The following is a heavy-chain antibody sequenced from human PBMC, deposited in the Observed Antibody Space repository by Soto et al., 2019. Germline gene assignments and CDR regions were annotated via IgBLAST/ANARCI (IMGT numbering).Heavy chain of an antibody. CDR1: RVTFTCSA. J-gene: IGHJ6*02. CDR2: IVVGSGNT. V-gene: IGHV1-58*01. CDR3: AADAGYYDFWSGPKHYYGMDV. D-gene: IGHD3-3*01. Sequence: SVKACSKASRVTFTCSALQWPRQSRDQRLEWIGWIVVGSGNTNYAQKFQERVTITRDMSTSTAYMELSSLRSEDTAVYYCAADAGYYDFWSGPKHYYGMDVWGQGTTVTVS.